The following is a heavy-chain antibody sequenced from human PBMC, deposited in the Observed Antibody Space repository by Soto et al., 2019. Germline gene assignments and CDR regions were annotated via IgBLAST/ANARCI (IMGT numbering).Heavy chain of an antibody. CDR1: GFTLGHYW. V-gene: IGHV3-7*01. J-gene: IGHJ5*02. Sequence: PGGTVRCPCAAAGFTLGHYWMSWVRQAPGKGPEWVANIKQGGSERIYVVSVKGRCTLSRDNAENSLYLQMNSLRVEDTGVYYCASARQIRPWDQGTLVAAST. CDR3: ASARQIRP. CDR2: IKQGGSER. D-gene: IGHD3-16*01.